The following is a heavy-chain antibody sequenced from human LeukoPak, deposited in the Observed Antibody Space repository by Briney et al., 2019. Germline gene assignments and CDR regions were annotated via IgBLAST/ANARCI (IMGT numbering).Heavy chain of an antibody. Sequence: GGSLRLSCAASGFTFSSYGMHWVRQAPGKGLEWVAFIRYDGSNKYYADSVKGRFTISRDNSKNTLYLQMNSLRAEDTAVYYCARVMGRYCSSNSCYVDYWGQGTLVTVSS. CDR1: GFTFSSYG. J-gene: IGHJ4*02. CDR3: ARVMGRYCSSNSCYVDY. D-gene: IGHD2-2*01. CDR2: IRYDGSNK. V-gene: IGHV3-30*02.